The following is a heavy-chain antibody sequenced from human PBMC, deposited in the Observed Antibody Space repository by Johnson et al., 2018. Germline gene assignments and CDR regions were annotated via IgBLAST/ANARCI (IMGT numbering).Heavy chain of an antibody. V-gene: IGHV3-9*01. Sequence: VQLVQSGGGLVQPGRSLRLSCAASGFTFDDYAMHWVRQAPGKGLEWVSGISWNSGSIGYADAVKGRFTIPRDNAKNSMYLQMNRLRAEDTALYYCAKEGWFGGNYYYYYMDVGGKGTTVTVSS. CDR2: ISWNSGSI. J-gene: IGHJ6*03. D-gene: IGHD3-10*01. CDR1: GFTFDDYA. CDR3: AKEGWFGGNYYYYYMDV.